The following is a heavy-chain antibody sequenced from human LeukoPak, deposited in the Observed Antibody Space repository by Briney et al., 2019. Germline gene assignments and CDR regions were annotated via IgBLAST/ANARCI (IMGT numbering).Heavy chain of an antibody. J-gene: IGHJ3*02. V-gene: IGHV3-7*01. CDR2: IKQDGSEK. Sequence: GGSLRLSCVASGFTFSSYWMSWVRQVPGKGLEWVANIKQDGSEKYNVDSVKGRFTISRDNAKNSLYLQMNSLRAEDTAVYYCARDPSGGAFDIWGQGTMVTVSS. CDR3: ARDPSGGAFDI. D-gene: IGHD3-10*01. CDR1: GFTFSSYW.